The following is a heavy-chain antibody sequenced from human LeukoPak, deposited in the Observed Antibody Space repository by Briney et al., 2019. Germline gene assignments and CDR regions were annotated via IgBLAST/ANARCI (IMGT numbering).Heavy chain of an antibody. Sequence: PGGSLRLSCAASGFTFSIYAMSWVRQAPGKGLEWVSTLTFSGGSTYYADSVKGRFTVSRDDSKNTLYLQMNSLRAEDTAVYYCAKDGGLWVSAHWGDSWGRGTLVTVSS. D-gene: IGHD7-27*01. CDR3: AKDGGLWVSAHWGDS. V-gene: IGHV3-23*01. J-gene: IGHJ4*02. CDR2: LTFSGGST. CDR1: GFTFSIYA.